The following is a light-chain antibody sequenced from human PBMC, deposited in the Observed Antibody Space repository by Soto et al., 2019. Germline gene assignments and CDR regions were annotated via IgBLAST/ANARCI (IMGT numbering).Light chain of an antibody. Sequence: DIQMTQSPSSLSASVGDRVTITCRASQSISSYLNWYQQKPGKAPKLLIYAASSLQSGVPSRFSGSGSGTDFTLTISSLQPEDFATYYCQQSYSTPHPFGGGTKADIK. V-gene: IGKV1-39*01. CDR2: AAS. CDR1: QSISSY. CDR3: QQSYSTPHP. J-gene: IGKJ4*01.